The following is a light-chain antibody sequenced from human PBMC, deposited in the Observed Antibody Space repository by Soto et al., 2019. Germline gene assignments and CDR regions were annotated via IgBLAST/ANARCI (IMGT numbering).Light chain of an antibody. Sequence: EIVLTQSPATLSLSPGDTATLACRASQSVSVFLAWYQQKPGQAPMLLIYDASNRATGIPARFSGSGYGTDFTLTISSLEPDDFAVYYCQQRSSWPPRLTFGGGTKVEI. CDR1: QSVSVF. CDR3: QQRSSWPPRLT. CDR2: DAS. V-gene: IGKV3-11*01. J-gene: IGKJ4*01.